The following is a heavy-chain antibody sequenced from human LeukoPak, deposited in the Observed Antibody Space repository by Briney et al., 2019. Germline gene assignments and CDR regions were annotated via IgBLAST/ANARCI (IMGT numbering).Heavy chain of an antibody. CDR2: ISYDGSNK. J-gene: IGHJ4*02. CDR3: AGDFDY. V-gene: IGHV3-30*03. CDR1: GFTFSSYG. Sequence: GRSLRLSCAASGFTFSSYGMHWVRQAPGKGLEWVAVISYDGSNKYYADSVKGRFTISRDNSKNMLYLQMNSLRAEDTAVYYCAGDFDYWGQGTLVTVSS.